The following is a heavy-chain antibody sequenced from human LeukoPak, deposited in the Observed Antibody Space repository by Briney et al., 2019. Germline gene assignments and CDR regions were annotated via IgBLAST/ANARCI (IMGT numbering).Heavy chain of an antibody. J-gene: IGHJ4*02. CDR2: VVGHNGHT. D-gene: IGHD3-3*01. CDR1: GHTFPKKG. V-gene: IGHV1-18*01. Sequence: ASVKVSCKTSGHTFPKKGIAWVRQAPGQGLEWMGWVVGHNGHTKYAQRFQGRVIMTTDTSTSTAYMELRRLKSDDTAIYYCATVGRLHYVLEDWGQGTLVTVSS. CDR3: ATVGRLHYVLED.